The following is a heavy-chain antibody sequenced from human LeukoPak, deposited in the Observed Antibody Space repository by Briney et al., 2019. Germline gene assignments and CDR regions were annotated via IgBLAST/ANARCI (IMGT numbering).Heavy chain of an antibody. CDR1: GFTFDDYA. D-gene: IGHD5-12*01. Sequence: GGSLRLSCAASGFTFDDYAMHWVRQAPGKGLEWVSGINNDGVSTSYADSVKGRFTISRDNAKNTLYLRMNSLRAEDTAIYYCARKPLSGGYGGTIDYWGQGTLVTVSS. CDR3: ARKPLSGGYGGTIDY. CDR2: INNDGVST. V-gene: IGHV3-74*01. J-gene: IGHJ4*02.